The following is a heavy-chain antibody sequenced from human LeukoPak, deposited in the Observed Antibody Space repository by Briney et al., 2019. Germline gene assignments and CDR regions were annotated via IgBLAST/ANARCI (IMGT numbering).Heavy chain of an antibody. D-gene: IGHD3-22*01. V-gene: IGHV3-9*01. J-gene: IGHJ4*02. CDR1: GFTFDGYA. CDR3: AKDIAYYYDSSGPEFDY. CDR2: ISWNSGSI. Sequence: PGGSLRLSCAASGFTFDGYAMHWVRQAPGKGLEWVSGISWNSGSIGYADSVKGRFTISRDNAKNSLYLQMNSLRAEDTALYYCAKDIAYYYDSSGPEFDYWGQGTLVTVSS.